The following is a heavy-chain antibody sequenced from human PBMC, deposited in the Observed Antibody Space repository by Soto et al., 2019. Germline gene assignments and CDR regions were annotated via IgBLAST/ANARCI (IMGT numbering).Heavy chain of an antibody. CDR2: IYWDGER. J-gene: IGHJ4*02. V-gene: IGHV2-5*02. Sequence: TLVKPTETLTXTCTFSEFSFTTTRMGLGWTRQPPGKALEWLAIIYWDGERSYNPLLRRRLTLTEDTSKNQVVLTMNNMETKDTDTYYCAHRDSTGTTTYFDSWGQGILVTVYS. D-gene: IGHD1-1*01. CDR3: AHRDSTGTTTYFDS. CDR1: EFSFTTTRMG.